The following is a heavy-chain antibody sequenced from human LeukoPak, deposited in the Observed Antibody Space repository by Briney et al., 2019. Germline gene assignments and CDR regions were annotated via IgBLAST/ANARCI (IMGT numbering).Heavy chain of an antibody. CDR2: IYHSGST. V-gene: IGHV4-30-2*01. CDR1: GGSISSGGYS. CDR3: ARDLADSKSY. D-gene: IGHD2-15*01. J-gene: IGHJ4*02. Sequence: SETLSLTCAVSGGSISSGGYSWSWIRQPPGKGLEWIGYIYHSGSTYYNPSLKSRVTISVDRSKNQFSLRLSSVTAADTAVYYCARDLADSKSYWGQGTLVTVSS.